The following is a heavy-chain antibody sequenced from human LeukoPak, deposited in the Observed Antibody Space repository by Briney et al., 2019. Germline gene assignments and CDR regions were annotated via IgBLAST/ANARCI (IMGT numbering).Heavy chain of an antibody. CDR3: ARGGGAPDY. CDR1: GFTFSSYA. Sequence: AGGSLRLSCAASGFTFSSYAMHWVRQAPGKGLEYVSAISSNGGSTYYANSVKGRFTISRDNAKSSLYLQMNSLRAEDTAVYYCARGGGAPDYWGQGTLVTVSS. CDR2: ISSNGGST. D-gene: IGHD3-16*01. J-gene: IGHJ4*02. V-gene: IGHV3-64*01.